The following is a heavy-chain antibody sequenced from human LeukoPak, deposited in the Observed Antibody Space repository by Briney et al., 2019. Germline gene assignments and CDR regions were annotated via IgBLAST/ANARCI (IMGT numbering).Heavy chain of an antibody. D-gene: IGHD2-2*01. V-gene: IGHV4-34*01. CDR2: INHSGST. J-gene: IGHJ4*02. CDR1: GGSFSGYY. CDR3: ARGPIVVPAAMPTGGYFDY. Sequence: PSETLSLTCAVYGGSFSGYYWSWIRQPPGKGLEWIGEINHSGSTNYNPSLKSRVTISVDTSKNQFSLKLSSVTAADTAVYYCARGPIVVPAAMPTGGYFDYWGQGTLVTVSS.